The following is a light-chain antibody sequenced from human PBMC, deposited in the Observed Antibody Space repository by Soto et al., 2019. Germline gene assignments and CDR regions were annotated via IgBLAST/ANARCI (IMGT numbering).Light chain of an antibody. Sequence: EIVLTQSPVTLSLSPGDRATLSCRASQSISRYLAWYQQKPGQAPRLLIYDASNRATGVPARFSGSGSGTDFTLTIDSLVPEDVVVYYYQQHSNWHPYTFGQGTKLEIK. CDR3: QQHSNWHPYT. J-gene: IGKJ2*01. CDR1: QSISRY. CDR2: DAS. V-gene: IGKV3-11*01.